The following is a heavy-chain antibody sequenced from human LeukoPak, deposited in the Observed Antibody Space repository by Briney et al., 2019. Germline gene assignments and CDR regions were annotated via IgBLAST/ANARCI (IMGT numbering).Heavy chain of an antibody. Sequence: GGSLRLSCAASEFTFSSYGMHWVRQAPGKGLEWVAVIWYDGSNKYYADSVKGRFTISRDNSKNTLYLQMNSLRAEDMAVYYCARDQGVVPAAMRGMDVWGQGTTVTVSS. J-gene: IGHJ6*02. V-gene: IGHV3-33*01. CDR3: ARDQGVVPAAMRGMDV. D-gene: IGHD2-2*01. CDR2: IWYDGSNK. CDR1: EFTFSSYG.